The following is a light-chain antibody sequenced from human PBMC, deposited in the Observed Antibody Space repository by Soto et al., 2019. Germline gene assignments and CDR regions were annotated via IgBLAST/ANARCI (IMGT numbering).Light chain of an antibody. V-gene: IGKV3-20*01. CDR3: QQYGSSPLFT. CDR1: RSVSSN. J-gene: IGKJ3*01. CDR2: GAS. Sequence: EIVMTQSPATLSVSPGERATLSCRASRSVSSNLAWFQQKPGQAPRLLIYGASTRATGIPDRFSGSGSGTDFTLTISRLEPEDFAVYYCQQYGSSPLFTFGPGTKVDIK.